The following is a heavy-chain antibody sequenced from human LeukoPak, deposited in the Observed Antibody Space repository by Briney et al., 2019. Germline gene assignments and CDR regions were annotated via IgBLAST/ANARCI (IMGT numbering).Heavy chain of an antibody. J-gene: IGHJ5*02. D-gene: IGHD5-24*01. Sequence: PGGSLRLSCAASGFTFSSYGMHWVRQAPGKGLEWVAVISYDGSNKYYADSVKGRFTISRDNSKNTLYLQMNSLRAEDTAVYHCAKDRGYNWFDPWGQGTLVTVSS. V-gene: IGHV3-30*18. CDR3: AKDRGYNWFDP. CDR1: GFTFSSYG. CDR2: ISYDGSNK.